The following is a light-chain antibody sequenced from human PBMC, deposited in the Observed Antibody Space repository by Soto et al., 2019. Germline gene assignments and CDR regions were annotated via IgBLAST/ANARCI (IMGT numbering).Light chain of an antibody. Sequence: QSVLTQPPSVSGAPGQRLTISCSGSNSNIGAGFAVHWYQQLPGKPPRLLISNNYNRPSGVPDRFSGSRSGTSHSLAITGVQTEDEADYYCQSYDRSLSGSVFGGGTKVTVL. J-gene: IGLJ3*02. V-gene: IGLV1-40*01. CDR1: NSNIGAGFA. CDR2: NNY. CDR3: QSYDRSLSGSV.